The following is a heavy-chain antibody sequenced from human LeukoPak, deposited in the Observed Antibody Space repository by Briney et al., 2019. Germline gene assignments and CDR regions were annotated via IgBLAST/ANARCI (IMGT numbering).Heavy chain of an antibody. J-gene: IGHJ6*03. Sequence: GGSLRLSCAASGFTFTIYEMNWVRQAPGKRLEWVSYISGSGSTIYYADSVKGRFTISRDNAKNSLYLQMNSLRAEDTAVYYCARTGRGYYYYMDVWGKGTTVTISS. V-gene: IGHV3-48*03. D-gene: IGHD3-10*01. CDR2: ISGSGSTI. CDR1: GFTFTIYE. CDR3: ARTGRGYYYYMDV.